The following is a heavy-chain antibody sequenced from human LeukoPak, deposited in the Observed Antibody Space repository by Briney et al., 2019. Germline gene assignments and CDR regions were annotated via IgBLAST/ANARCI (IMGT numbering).Heavy chain of an antibody. D-gene: IGHD2-2*01. V-gene: IGHV1-46*01. CDR2: INPSGGST. CDR1: GYTLTELS. J-gene: IGHJ4*02. Sequence: ASVKVSCKVSGYTLTELSMHWVRQAPGQGLEWMGMINPSGGSTSYAQKFQGRVTMTRDTSTNTVYMELSSLRSEDTAVYYCARDGDPDIVVVPAVNYYFDYWGQETLVTVSS. CDR3: ARDGDPDIVVVPAVNYYFDY.